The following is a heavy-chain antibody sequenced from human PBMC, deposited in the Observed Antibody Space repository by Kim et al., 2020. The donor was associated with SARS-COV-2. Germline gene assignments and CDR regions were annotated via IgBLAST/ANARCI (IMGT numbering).Heavy chain of an antibody. J-gene: IGHJ3*02. D-gene: IGHD3-10*01. Sequence: ASVKVSCKASGYTFTSYGISWVRQAPGQGLEWMGWISAYNGNTNYAQKLQGRVTMTTDTSTSTAYMELRSLRSDDTAVYYCARDLALWFGELSAAFDIWGQGTMVTVSS. V-gene: IGHV1-18*01. CDR2: ISAYNGNT. CDR3: ARDLALWFGELSAAFDI. CDR1: GYTFTSYG.